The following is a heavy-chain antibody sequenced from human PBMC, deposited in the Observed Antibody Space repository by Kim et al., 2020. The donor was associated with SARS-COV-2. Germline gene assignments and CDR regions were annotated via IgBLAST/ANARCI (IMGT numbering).Heavy chain of an antibody. J-gene: IGHJ5*02. V-gene: IGHV3-30*04. CDR1: GFTFSSYA. Sequence: GGSLRLSCAASGFTFSSYAMHWVRQAPGKGLEWVAVISYDGSNKYYADSVKGRFTISRDNSKNTLYPQMNSLRAEDTAVYYCARDRVVIAIVGSYWFDPWGQGTLVTVSS. CDR3: ARDRVVIAIVGSYWFDP. CDR2: ISYDGSNK. D-gene: IGHD2-21*01.